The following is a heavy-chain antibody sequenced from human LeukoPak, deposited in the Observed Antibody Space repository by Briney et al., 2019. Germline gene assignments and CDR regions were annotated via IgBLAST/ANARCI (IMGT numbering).Heavy chain of an antibody. Sequence: PGGSLRLSCVASGFTFSSYWMSWVRQAPGKGLEWVAIIKTDGSEKYYVDSVKGRFTISRDNARNSLYLQMNSLRGEDTAVYYCAREGTLRAHWDPFDYWGQGTLVTDSS. CDR1: GFTFSSYW. D-gene: IGHD7-27*01. J-gene: IGHJ4*02. V-gene: IGHV3-7*01. CDR3: AREGTLRAHWDPFDY. CDR2: IKTDGSEK.